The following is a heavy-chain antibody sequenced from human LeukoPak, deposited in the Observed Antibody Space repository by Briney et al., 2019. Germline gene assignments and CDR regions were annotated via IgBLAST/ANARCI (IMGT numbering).Heavy chain of an antibody. Sequence: GGSLRLSCAASGFTVSSNYMSWVRQAPGKGLEWVSVIYSGGSTYYADSVNGRFTISRDNSKNTLYLQMNSLRAEDTAVYYCARAWSGYSSGWYGVYWGQGTLVTVSS. CDR2: IYSGGST. J-gene: IGHJ4*02. CDR1: GFTVSSNY. D-gene: IGHD6-19*01. CDR3: ARAWSGYSSGWYGVY. V-gene: IGHV3-66*02.